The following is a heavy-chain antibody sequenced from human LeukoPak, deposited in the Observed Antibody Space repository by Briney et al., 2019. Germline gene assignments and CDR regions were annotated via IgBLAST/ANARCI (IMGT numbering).Heavy chain of an antibody. J-gene: IGHJ6*03. Sequence: GGSLRLSCTASGFTFSNYAMSWVRQAPGKGLKWVSSISDSGDTPYYADSVKGLFTISRDNSKNTLYLQMSSLRAEDTAVYYCAREGCFGSRCYSSTPSWYYYYMDVWGKGTTVTVSS. CDR1: GFTFSNYA. V-gene: IGHV3-23*01. CDR2: ISDSGDTP. D-gene: IGHD2-21*02. CDR3: AREGCFGSRCYSSTPSWYYYYMDV.